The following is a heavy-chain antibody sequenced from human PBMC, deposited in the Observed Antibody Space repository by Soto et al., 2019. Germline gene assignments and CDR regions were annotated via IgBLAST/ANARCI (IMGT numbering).Heavy chain of an antibody. D-gene: IGHD1-26*01. CDR1: GFTFSNAW. CDR3: TTQWELLRAGYYYYGMDV. Sequence: GGSLRLSCAASGFTFSNAWMSWVRQAPGKGLEWVGRIKSKTDGGTTDYAAPVKGRFTISRDDSKNTLYLQMNSLKTEDTAVYYCTTQWELLRAGYYYYGMDVWGQGTTVTVSS. CDR2: IKSKTDGGTT. J-gene: IGHJ6*02. V-gene: IGHV3-15*01.